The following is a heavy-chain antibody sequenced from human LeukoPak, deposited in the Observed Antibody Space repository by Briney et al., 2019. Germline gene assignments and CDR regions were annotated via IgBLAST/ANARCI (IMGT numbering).Heavy chain of an antibody. J-gene: IGHJ6*04. D-gene: IGHD2-2*01. CDR3: AGYCSSTSCYEYYYYGMDV. V-gene: IGHV3-23*01. CDR1: GFTFSSYA. Sequence: GGSLRPSCAASGFTFSSYAMSWVRQAPGKGLEWVSAISGSGGSTYYADSVKGRFTISRDNSKNTLYLQMNSLRAEDTAVYYCAGYCSSTSCYEYYYYGMDVWGKGTTVTVSS. CDR2: ISGSGGST.